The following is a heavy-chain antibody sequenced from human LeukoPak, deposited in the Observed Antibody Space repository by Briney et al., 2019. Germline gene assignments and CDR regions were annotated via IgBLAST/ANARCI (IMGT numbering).Heavy chain of an antibody. J-gene: IGHJ5*02. Sequence: SETLSLTCAVYGGSYRGYYWSWIRQPPSKGLEWIGEINHSGSTNHNPSLKSRVTISVDPSKNPFSMKLSSVSAAETAVYYCASTYCSGGSCQDWFDPCGQGTLVTVSS. CDR1: GGSYRGYY. D-gene: IGHD2-15*01. CDR3: ASTYCSGGSCQDWFDP. V-gene: IGHV4-34*01. CDR2: INHSGST.